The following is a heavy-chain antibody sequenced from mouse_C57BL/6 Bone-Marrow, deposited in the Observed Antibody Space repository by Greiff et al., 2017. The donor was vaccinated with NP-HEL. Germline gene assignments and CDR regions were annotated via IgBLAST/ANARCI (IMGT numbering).Heavy chain of an antibody. J-gene: IGHJ1*03. CDR1: GYTFTSYG. CDR2: IYPRSGNT. V-gene: IGHV1-81*01. D-gene: IGHD4-1*01. Sequence: QVQLQQSGAELARPGASVKLSCKASGYTFTSYGISWVKQRTGQGLEWIGEIYPRSGNTYYNEKFKGKATLTADKSSSTAYMELRSLTSEDSAVYFCAKRGDWVWYFDVWGTGTTVTVCS. CDR3: AKRGDWVWYFDV.